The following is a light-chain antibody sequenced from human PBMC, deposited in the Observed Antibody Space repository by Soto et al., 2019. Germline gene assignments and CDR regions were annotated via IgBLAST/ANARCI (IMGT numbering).Light chain of an antibody. CDR2: DAS. CDR3: QQYDSLWT. Sequence: DIQMTQSPSTLSASVGDRVTITCRASQSISGYLAWYQQRPGQAPQLLIYDASSLQAGVPSRFSGSGSGTEFTLTISILQPDDFATYYCQQYDSLWTFGQGTKVDIK. CDR1: QSISGY. V-gene: IGKV1-5*01. J-gene: IGKJ1*01.